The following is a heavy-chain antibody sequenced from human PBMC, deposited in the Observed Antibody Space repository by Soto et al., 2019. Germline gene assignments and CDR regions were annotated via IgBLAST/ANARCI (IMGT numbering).Heavy chain of an antibody. Sequence: QVQLVQSGAEVKKPGSSVKVSCKASGGTFSSYTISWVRQAPGQGLEWMGRIIPILGIANYAQKFQGRVTITADKSTSTAYKELSSLRSEDTAVYYCARSGNSGYDLLGDYGMDVWGQGTTVTVSS. CDR1: GGTFSSYT. D-gene: IGHD5-12*01. J-gene: IGHJ6*02. CDR3: ARSGNSGYDLLGDYGMDV. V-gene: IGHV1-69*02. CDR2: IIPILGIA.